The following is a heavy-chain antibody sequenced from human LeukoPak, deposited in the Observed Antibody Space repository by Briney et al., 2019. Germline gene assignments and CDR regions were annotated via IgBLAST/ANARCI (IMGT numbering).Heavy chain of an antibody. V-gene: IGHV3-48*03. Sequence: QPGGSLRLSCAGSGFTFSSYEMNWVRQAPGKGLEWVSYISSSGSTIYYADSVKGRFTISRDNAKNSLYLQMNSLRAEDTAVYYCARGGYCSSTSCYAEMLDYWGQGTLVTVSS. D-gene: IGHD2-2*01. CDR1: GFTFSSYE. CDR3: ARGGYCSSTSCYAEMLDY. CDR2: ISSSGSTI. J-gene: IGHJ4*02.